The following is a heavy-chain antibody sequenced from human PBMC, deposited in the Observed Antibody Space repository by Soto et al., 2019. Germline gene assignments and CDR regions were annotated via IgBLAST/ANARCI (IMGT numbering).Heavy chain of an antibody. CDR1: GGTFSSYT. CDR3: AISLGYVRGGSCHGRVCYDP. J-gene: IGHJ5*02. Sequence: QVQLVQSGAEVKKPGSSVKVSCKASGGTFSSYTISWVRQAPGQGLEWMGRIIPILGIANYAQKFQGRVRITADKSTSTAYMELCMLRSEFTALYHPAISLGYVRGGSCHGRVCYDPWGQGTLVTVSS. V-gene: IGHV1-69*02. CDR2: IIPILGIA. D-gene: IGHD2-15*01.